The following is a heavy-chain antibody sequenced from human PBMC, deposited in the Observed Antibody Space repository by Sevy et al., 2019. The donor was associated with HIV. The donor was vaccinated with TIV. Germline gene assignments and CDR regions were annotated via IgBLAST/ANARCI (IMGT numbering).Heavy chain of an antibody. CDR3: ARDLVGAAYYYDSSGPGGGAFDI. D-gene: IGHD3-22*01. CDR1: GFTLSGYS. V-gene: IGHV3-48*02. CDR2: ISSSISTI. J-gene: IGHJ3*02. Sequence: GGSLRLSCAASGFTLSGYSMNWVRQAPGKGLEWVSYISSSISTIYYADSVKGRFTISRDNAKNSLYLQMNSLRDEDTAVYYCARDLVGAAYYYDSSGPGGGAFDIWGQGTMVTVSS.